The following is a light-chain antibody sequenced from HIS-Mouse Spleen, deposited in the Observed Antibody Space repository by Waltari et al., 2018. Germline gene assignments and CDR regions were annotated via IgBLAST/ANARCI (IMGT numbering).Light chain of an antibody. CDR3: QQYNNWPPLT. V-gene: IGKV3D-15*03. CDR1: QSVSSN. J-gene: IGKJ4*01. CDR2: GAS. Sequence: EIVMTQSPATLSVSPGERAHLSCRASQSVSSNLAWYQQKPGQAPRLLIYGASIRATGIPARFSGSGSGTEFTLTISILQSEDFAVYYCQQYNNWPPLTFGGGTKVEIK.